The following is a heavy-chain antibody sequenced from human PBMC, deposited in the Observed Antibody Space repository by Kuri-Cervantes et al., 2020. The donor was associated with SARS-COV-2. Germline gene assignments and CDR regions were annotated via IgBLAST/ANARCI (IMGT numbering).Heavy chain of an antibody. V-gene: IGHV1-69*04. CDR1: GYTFTNYG. Sequence: SVKVSCKASGYTFTNYGIVWVRQAPGQGLEWMGRIIPILGIANYAQKFQGRVTITADKSTSTAYMELSSLRSEDTAVYYCASDYYGSGSYSYYYYGMDVWGQGTTVTVSS. J-gene: IGHJ6*02. CDR3: ASDYYGSGSYSYYYYGMDV. D-gene: IGHD3-10*01. CDR2: IIPILGIA.